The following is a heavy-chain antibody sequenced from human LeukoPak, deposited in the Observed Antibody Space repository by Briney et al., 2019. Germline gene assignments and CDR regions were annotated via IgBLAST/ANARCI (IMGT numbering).Heavy chain of an antibody. CDR3: ARVVVDPGLDH. D-gene: IGHD2-2*01. Sequence: AAVKVSRKHSLYTLTVYYIHAVPHAPRQGRECVGWVYPNRVDPNYAQKFQGRVTMTRDTSISTAYMELRWLTSEDTATYYCARVVVDPGLDHWGQGTLVTVSS. CDR1: LYTLTVYY. CDR2: VYPNRVDP. V-gene: IGHV1-2*02. J-gene: IGHJ4*02.